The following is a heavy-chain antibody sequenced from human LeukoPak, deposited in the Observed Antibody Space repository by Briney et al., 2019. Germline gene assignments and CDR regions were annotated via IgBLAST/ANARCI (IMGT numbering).Heavy chain of an antibody. CDR3: ARRAGAYSHPYDY. J-gene: IGHJ4*02. CDR1: GFTVSSNS. D-gene: IGHD4/OR15-4a*01. V-gene: IGHV3-53*01. Sequence: GGSLRLSCTVSGFTVSSNSMSWVRQAPGKGLEWVSFIYSENTHYSDSVKGRFTISRDTSTNTLYLQMNSLRAEDTAVYYCARRAGAYSHPYDYWGQGTLVTVSS. CDR2: IYSENT.